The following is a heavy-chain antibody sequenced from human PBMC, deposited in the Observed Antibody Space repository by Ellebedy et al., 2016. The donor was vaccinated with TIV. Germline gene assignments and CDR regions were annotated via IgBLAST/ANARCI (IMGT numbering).Heavy chain of an antibody. D-gene: IGHD2/OR15-2a*01. CDR1: GFTFSSYG. CDR3: ARGAFRAPYYYGMDV. V-gene: IGHV3-33*01. J-gene: IGHJ6*02. CDR2: IWYDGSNK. Sequence: GESLKISXAASGFTFSSYGMHWVRQAPGKGLEWVAVIWYDGSNKYYADSVKGRFTISRVNSKNTLYLQMNSLRAEDTAVYYCARGAFRAPYYYGMDVWGQGTTVTVSS.